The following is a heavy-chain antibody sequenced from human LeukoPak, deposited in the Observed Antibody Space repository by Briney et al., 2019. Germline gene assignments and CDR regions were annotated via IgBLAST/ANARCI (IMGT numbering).Heavy chain of an antibody. CDR2: MNPNSGDT. J-gene: IGHJ4*02. D-gene: IGHD3-10*01. CDR3: ARGGFGSGSHFDY. Sequence: GASVKVSCKASGYTVTSYDINWVRQATGQGLEWMGWMNPNSGDTGYVQKFQGRVTMTRSTSISTAYMELSSLRSEDTAIYYCARGGFGSGSHFDYWGQGTLVTVSS. CDR1: GYTVTSYD. V-gene: IGHV1-8*01.